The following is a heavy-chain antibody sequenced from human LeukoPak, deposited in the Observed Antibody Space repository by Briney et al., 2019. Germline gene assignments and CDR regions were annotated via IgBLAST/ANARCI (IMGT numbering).Heavy chain of an antibody. J-gene: IGHJ6*03. D-gene: IGHD6-6*01. CDR3: ASSQLGQEYYYYMDV. V-gene: IGHV1-46*01. Sequence: ASVKVSCKASGYIFTSYYMHWVRQAPGQGLEWMGIINPSGNSTAYAQKFQGRVTMTRDMSTSTVYMELSSLRSEDTAVYFCASSQLGQEYYYYMDVWGTGATVTVSS. CDR2: INPSGNST. CDR1: GYIFTSYY.